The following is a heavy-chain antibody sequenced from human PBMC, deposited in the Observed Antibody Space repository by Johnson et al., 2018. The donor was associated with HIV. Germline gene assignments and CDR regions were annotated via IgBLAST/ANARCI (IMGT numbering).Heavy chain of an antibody. D-gene: IGHD6-19*01. Sequence: QVQLVESGGGFVQPGGSLRLSCAASGFTFADYGMHWVRQPPGKGLEWVAFIAHDESITHYADSVKGRFTMSRDNSKNTLYLQMKSLRPEDTSIYYCAKDDNLGVWYSDAFDVWGQGTVVTVSS. V-gene: IGHV3-30*02. J-gene: IGHJ3*01. CDR3: AKDDNLGVWYSDAFDV. CDR2: IAHDESIT. CDR1: GFTFADYG.